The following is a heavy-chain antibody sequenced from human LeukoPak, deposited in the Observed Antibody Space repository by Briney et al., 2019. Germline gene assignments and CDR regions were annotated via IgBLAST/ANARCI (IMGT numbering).Heavy chain of an antibody. CDR2: ISYDGSNK. J-gene: IGHJ4*02. CDR1: GFTFSSYA. D-gene: IGHD3-22*01. CDR3: ARSLHSSGYYDY. Sequence: GGSLRLSCAASGFTFSSYAMHWVRQAPGKGLEWVAVISYDGSNKYYADSVKGRFTISRDNSKNTLYLQMNSLRAEDTAVYYCARSLHSSGYYDYWDQGTLVTVSS. V-gene: IGHV3-30-3*01.